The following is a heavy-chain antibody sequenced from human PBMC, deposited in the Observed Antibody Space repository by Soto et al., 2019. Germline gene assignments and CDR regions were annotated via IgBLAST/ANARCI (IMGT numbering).Heavy chain of an antibody. V-gene: IGHV4-39*01. CDR3: ARRGYGGDAFDI. D-gene: IGHD4-17*01. Sequence: PSETLSLTCTVSGGSISSSSYYWGWIRQPPGKGLEWIGSIYYSGSTYYNPSLKSRVTISVDTSKNQFSLKLSSVTAADTAVYYCARRGYGGDAFDIWGQGTMVTVSS. CDR1: GGSISSSSYY. J-gene: IGHJ3*02. CDR2: IYYSGST.